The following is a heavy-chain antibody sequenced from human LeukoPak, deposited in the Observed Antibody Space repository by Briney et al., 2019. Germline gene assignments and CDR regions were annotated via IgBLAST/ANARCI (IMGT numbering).Heavy chain of an antibody. J-gene: IGHJ6*03. CDR2: ITSSSTYT. Sequence: GGSLRLSCVVSGFTFSIYNINWVPQAPGKALEWISSITSSSTYTYYADSVKGRYTISRDNAKNSLYLQMNSLRAEDTAVYYCARDPYSGDYGPYYYYYMDVWGKGTTVTISS. V-gene: IGHV3-21*01. CDR3: ARDPYSGDYGPYYYYYMDV. D-gene: IGHD1-26*01. CDR1: GFTFSIYN.